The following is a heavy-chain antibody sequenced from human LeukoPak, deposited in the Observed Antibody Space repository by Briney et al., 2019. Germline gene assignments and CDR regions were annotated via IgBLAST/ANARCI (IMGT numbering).Heavy chain of an antibody. Sequence: GSLRLSCAASGFTFSSYAMSWVRQAPGKGLEWVSAISGSGGSAYYADSVKGRFTISRDNSENILFLQMNNLRAEDTAVYYCARDRYYDSSALDYWGQGTLVTVSS. CDR1: GFTFSSYA. CDR3: ARDRYYDSSALDY. J-gene: IGHJ4*02. CDR2: ISGSGGSA. D-gene: IGHD3-22*01. V-gene: IGHV3-23*01.